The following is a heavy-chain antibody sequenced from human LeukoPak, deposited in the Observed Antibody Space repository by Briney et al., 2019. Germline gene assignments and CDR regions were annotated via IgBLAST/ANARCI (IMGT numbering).Heavy chain of an antibody. J-gene: IGHJ4*02. CDR3: ARLKGYSSGWYPSYYFDY. Sequence: SETLSLTCTVSGGPISSSYWSWIRQPPGEGLEWIGFIYYSGNTNYNPSLKSRVIISVDTSKNQFSLKLSSVTAADTAVYYCARLKGYSSGWYPSYYFDYWGQGTLVTVSS. D-gene: IGHD6-19*01. V-gene: IGHV4-59*08. CDR1: GGPISSSY. CDR2: IYYSGNT.